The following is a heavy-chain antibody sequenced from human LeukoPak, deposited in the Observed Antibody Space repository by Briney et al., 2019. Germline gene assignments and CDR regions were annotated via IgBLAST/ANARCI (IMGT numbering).Heavy chain of an antibody. CDR3: ARLSGIAARPGWFDP. Sequence: SETLSLTCTASGGSISSYYWSWIRQPPGKGLEWIGYIYTSGSTNYNPSLKSRVTISVDTSKNQFSLKLSSVTAADTAVYYCARLSGIAARPGWFDPWGQGTLVTVSS. V-gene: IGHV4-4*09. J-gene: IGHJ5*02. D-gene: IGHD6-6*01. CDR1: GGSISSYY. CDR2: IYTSGST.